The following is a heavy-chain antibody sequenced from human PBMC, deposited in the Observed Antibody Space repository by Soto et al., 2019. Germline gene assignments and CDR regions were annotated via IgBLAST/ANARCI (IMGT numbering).Heavy chain of an antibody. J-gene: IGHJ6*02. CDR2: IIPIFGTS. D-gene: IGHD1-26*01. CDR3: GGGSPPTYYYYGMDV. Sequence: QVQLVQSGAEVKKPGSSVKVSCKASGGTFSSYTINWVRQAPGQGLEWMGGIIPIFGTSSYAQTFQGRVTITADESTSTAYMELSSLRSEDTAVYYCGGGSPPTYYYYGMDVWGQGTTVTVSS. V-gene: IGHV1-69*12. CDR1: GGTFSSYT.